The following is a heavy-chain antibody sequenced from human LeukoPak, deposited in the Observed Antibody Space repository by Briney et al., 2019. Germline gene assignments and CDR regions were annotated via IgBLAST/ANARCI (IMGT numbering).Heavy chain of an antibody. D-gene: IGHD4-17*01. CDR3: ARTYGDYGWY. J-gene: IGHJ4*02. CDR2: INHSGST. CDR1: GGSFSGYS. Sequence: SETLSLTCTVYGGSFSGYSFSWIRQPPGKGLEWIGEINHSGSTNYNPSLKSRIPISVDTSKNQFSLKLSSVTAADTAVYYCARTYGDYGWYGGQGTLVTVSS. V-gene: IGHV4-34*01.